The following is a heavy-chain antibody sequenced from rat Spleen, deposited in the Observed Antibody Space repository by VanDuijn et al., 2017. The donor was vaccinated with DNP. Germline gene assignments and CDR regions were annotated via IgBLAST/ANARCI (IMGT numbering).Heavy chain of an antibody. Sequence: EVQLVESGGGLVQPGGSLTLSCAASVFTLNKYWMTWIRQAPGKGLEWIASIINSGGNTYYPESVKCRFTISRDDAKNSLYLQMNSMRSDDTATYYCTRQLGLDYWGQGVMVTVSA. CDR2: IINSGGNT. CDR3: TRQLGLDY. J-gene: IGHJ2*01. V-gene: IGHV5-31*01. CDR1: VFTLNKYW. D-gene: IGHD5-1*01.